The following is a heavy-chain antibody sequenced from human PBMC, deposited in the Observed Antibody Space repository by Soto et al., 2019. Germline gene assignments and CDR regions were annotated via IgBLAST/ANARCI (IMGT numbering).Heavy chain of an antibody. D-gene: IGHD5-12*01. Sequence: GGSLRLSCAASGFTVSSNYMSWVRQAPGKGLEWVSVIYSGGSTYYADSVKGRFTISRDNSKNTLYLQMNSLRAEDTAVYYCARSTGGWLQLGYFDYWGQGTLVTVSS. CDR2: IYSGGST. CDR1: GFTVSSNY. V-gene: IGHV3-53*01. CDR3: ARSTGGWLQLGYFDY. J-gene: IGHJ4*02.